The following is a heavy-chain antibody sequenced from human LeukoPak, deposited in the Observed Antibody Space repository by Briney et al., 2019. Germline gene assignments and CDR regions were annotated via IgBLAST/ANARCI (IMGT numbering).Heavy chain of an antibody. Sequence: GASVKVSCKASGYTFTSYDINWVRQATGQGLEWMGWMSPDSGNTGSAQKFQGRVTMTRNTSIDTAYLELSSLRSDDTAVYYCARDPVVVVAATRFDYWGQGTLVTVSS. CDR1: GYTFTSYD. J-gene: IGHJ4*02. CDR2: MSPDSGNT. D-gene: IGHD2-15*01. V-gene: IGHV1-8*01. CDR3: ARDPVVVVAATRFDY.